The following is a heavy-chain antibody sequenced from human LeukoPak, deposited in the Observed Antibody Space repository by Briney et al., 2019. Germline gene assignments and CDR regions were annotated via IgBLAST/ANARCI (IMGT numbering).Heavy chain of an antibody. D-gene: IGHD5-24*01. V-gene: IGHV4-39*07. Sequence: SETLSLTCSVSDGSINSDTYYWGWIRQPPGKGLEWIASIYSGGNTFYNPSLKSRVTISIDTSKKQFSLKLTSVTAADTAVYYCARWSEMATKVDYWGQGTLVTVSS. J-gene: IGHJ4*02. CDR1: DGSINSDTYY. CDR3: ARWSEMATKVDY. CDR2: IYSGGNT.